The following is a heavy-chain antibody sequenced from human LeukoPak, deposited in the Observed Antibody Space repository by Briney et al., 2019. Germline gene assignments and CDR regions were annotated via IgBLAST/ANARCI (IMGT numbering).Heavy chain of an antibody. CDR2: ISAYNGNT. CDR1: GYTFTSYG. V-gene: IGHV1-18*01. CDR3: ARDQPILGIAAAGRSYYYYYMDV. D-gene: IGHD6-13*01. J-gene: IGHJ6*03. Sequence: ASVKVSCKASGYTFTSYGISWVRQAPGQGLEWMGWISAYNGNTNYAQKLQGRVTMTTDTSTSTAYMELRSLRSDDTAVYYCARDQPILGIAAAGRSYYYYYMDVWGKGTTVTVSS.